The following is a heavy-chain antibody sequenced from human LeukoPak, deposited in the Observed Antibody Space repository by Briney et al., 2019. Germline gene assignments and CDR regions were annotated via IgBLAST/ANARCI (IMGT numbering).Heavy chain of an antibody. V-gene: IGHV3-23*01. Sequence: GGSLRLSCAASGFTFSSYAMSWVRQAPGKGLEWVSAISGSGGSTYYADSVKGRFTISRDNSKNTLYLQMNSLRAEDTAVYYCAKGEEFGYYYYMDVWGKGTTVTVSS. CDR3: AKGEEFGYYYYMDV. D-gene: IGHD2/OR15-2a*01. CDR1: GFTFSSYA. J-gene: IGHJ6*03. CDR2: ISGSGGST.